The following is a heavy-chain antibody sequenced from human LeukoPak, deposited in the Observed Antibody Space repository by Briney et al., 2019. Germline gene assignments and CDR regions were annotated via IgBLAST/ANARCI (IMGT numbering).Heavy chain of an antibody. CDR1: GSIFSTYN. V-gene: IGHV3-21*06. Sequence: GGSLRLSCAASGSIFSTYNMNWVRQAPGKGLEWVSSISTGSNHIFCADSVKGRFTISRENAKNSLYLQMNSLRAEDTAVYYCARRDSGGYCFDYWGQGTLVTVSS. J-gene: IGHJ4*02. CDR3: ARRDSGGYCFDY. D-gene: IGHD3-22*01. CDR2: ISTGSNHI.